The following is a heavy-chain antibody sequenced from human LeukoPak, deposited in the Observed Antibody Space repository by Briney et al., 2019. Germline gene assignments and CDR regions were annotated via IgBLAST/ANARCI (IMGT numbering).Heavy chain of an antibody. CDR3: ASPLYSGSPWYAFDI. J-gene: IGHJ3*02. Sequence: SETLSLTCTVSGGSISSYYWSWIRQPPGKGLEWIGYIYNSGNTNYNPSLKSRVTISVDTSKNQFSLKLSSVTAADTAMYYCASPLYSGSPWYAFDIWGQGTMVTVSS. CDR2: IYNSGNT. CDR1: GGSISSYY. V-gene: IGHV4-59*08. D-gene: IGHD1-26*01.